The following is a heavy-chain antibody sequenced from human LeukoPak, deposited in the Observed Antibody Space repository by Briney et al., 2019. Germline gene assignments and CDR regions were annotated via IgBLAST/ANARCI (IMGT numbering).Heavy chain of an antibody. CDR1: GFTFSSYS. CDR3: ARGDITAPNY. D-gene: IGHD6-13*01. V-gene: IGHV3-21*01. J-gene: IGHJ4*02. CDR2: ISSSSSYI. Sequence: GGSLRLSCAASGFTFSSYSVHWVRQAPGKGLEWVSSISSSSSYIYYGDSVKGRSTMSRDNAKNSLYLQMNSLRAEDTAVYYCARGDITAPNYWGQGTLVTVSS.